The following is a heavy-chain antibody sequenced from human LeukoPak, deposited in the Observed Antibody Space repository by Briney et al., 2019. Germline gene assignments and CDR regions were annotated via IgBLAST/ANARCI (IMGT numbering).Heavy chain of an antibody. CDR3: AKDTSYYDFWSGYYPNWFDP. Sequence: GGSLRLSCAASGFTFSSYWMSWVRQAPGKGLEWVSAISGCGGSTYYADSVKGRFTISRDNSKNTLYLQMNSLRAEDTAVYYCAKDTSYYDFWSGYYPNWFDPWGQGTLVTVSS. CDR2: ISGCGGST. V-gene: IGHV3-23*01. J-gene: IGHJ5*02. CDR1: GFTFSSYW. D-gene: IGHD3-3*01.